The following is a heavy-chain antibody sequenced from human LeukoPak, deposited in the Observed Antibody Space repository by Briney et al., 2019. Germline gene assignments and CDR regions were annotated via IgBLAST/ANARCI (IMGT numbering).Heavy chain of an antibody. D-gene: IGHD5-18*01. J-gene: IGHJ6*03. Sequence: GGSLRLSCAASGFTFSSYAMSWVRQAPGKGLEWVSLISWDGGSTYYADSVKGRFTISRDNSKNSLYLQMNSLRAEDTALYYCAKQDTAMDYYYYMDVWGKGTTVTVSS. CDR2: ISWDGGST. CDR1: GFTFSSYA. V-gene: IGHV3-43D*04. CDR3: AKQDTAMDYYYYMDV.